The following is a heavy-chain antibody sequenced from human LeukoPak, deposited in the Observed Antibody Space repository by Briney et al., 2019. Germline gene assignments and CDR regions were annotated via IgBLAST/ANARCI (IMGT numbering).Heavy chain of an antibody. CDR1: GFTFSDCY. Sequence: GGSLRLSCAASGFTFSDCYMSWIRQAPGKGPEWVSSIPSGRTTYYADSVTGRFTISNDNPKKSLYLQMTSLRAEDTAVYYCARARRPKWERDGYTSKELAFDIWGQGTIVTVS. CDR3: ARARRPKWERDGYTSKELAFDI. CDR2: IPSGRTT. D-gene: IGHD5-24*01. V-gene: IGHV3-69-1*01. J-gene: IGHJ3*02.